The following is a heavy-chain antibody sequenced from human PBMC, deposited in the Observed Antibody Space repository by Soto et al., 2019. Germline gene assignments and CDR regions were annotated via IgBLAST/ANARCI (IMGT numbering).Heavy chain of an antibody. V-gene: IGHV3-30*18. Sequence: GWSLRLSCAASGFTFSSYGMHWVRQAPGKGLEWVAVISYDGSNKYYADSVKGRFTISRDNSKNTLYLQMNSLRAEDTAVYYCEKQDRSSTSCPLDYYYGMDVWGQGTTVTVSS. CDR3: EKQDRSSTSCPLDYYYGMDV. J-gene: IGHJ6*02. CDR1: GFTFSSYG. CDR2: ISYDGSNK. D-gene: IGHD2-2*01.